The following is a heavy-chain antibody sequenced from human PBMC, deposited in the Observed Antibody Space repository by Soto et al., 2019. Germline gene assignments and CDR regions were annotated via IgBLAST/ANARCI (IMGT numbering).Heavy chain of an antibody. V-gene: IGHV3-7*03. CDR1: GFTFNTYW. Sequence: GGSLRLSCAASGFTFNTYWMTWVRQAPGKGPEWVASINKDGTVKDYVPSLRDRFTISRDDIKNSLYLQMNNMRAEDTAVYYCVASTGWIFDNWGQGTLVTV. D-gene: IGHD2-8*02. CDR3: VASTGWIFDN. J-gene: IGHJ4*02. CDR2: INKDGTVK.